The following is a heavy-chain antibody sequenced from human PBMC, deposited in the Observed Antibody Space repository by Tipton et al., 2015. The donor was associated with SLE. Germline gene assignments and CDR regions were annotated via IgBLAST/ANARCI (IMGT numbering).Heavy chain of an antibody. CDR1: GFIFSGYE. CDR3: ARDSMNNPFDV. Sequence: SLRLSCAASGFIFSGYEMNWVRQAPGKGLEWLSYITTSGNTRYYADSVKGRFTISRDNAKNSLYLQMNSLRADDTAVYYCARDSMNNPFDVWGQGTLVTVSS. D-gene: IGHD1/OR15-1a*01. V-gene: IGHV3-48*03. CDR2: ITTSGNTR. J-gene: IGHJ3*01.